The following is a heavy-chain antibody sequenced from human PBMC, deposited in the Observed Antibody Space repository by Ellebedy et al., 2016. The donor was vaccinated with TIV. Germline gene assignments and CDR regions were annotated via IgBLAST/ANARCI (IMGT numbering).Heavy chain of an antibody. J-gene: IGHJ4*02. CDR3: TRGSSSRGYFDS. V-gene: IGHV3-30*09. CDR1: GFTFSYYS. CDR2: ISHDGSNK. Sequence: GESLKISXAASGFTFSYYSMHWVRQAPGKGLEWVAVISHDGSNKYHAEFVKGRFAISRDDSKNTLYLQMNTLRTEDTAVYFCTRGSSSRGYFDSWGQGTLVTVSS. D-gene: IGHD6-13*01.